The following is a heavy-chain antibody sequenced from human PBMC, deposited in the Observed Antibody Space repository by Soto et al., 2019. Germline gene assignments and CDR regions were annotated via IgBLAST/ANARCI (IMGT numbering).Heavy chain of an antibody. V-gene: IGHV3-9*01. CDR3: AKDRPSGDIVAMIYGYFDY. CDR1: GFTFDDFA. D-gene: IGHD5-12*01. Sequence: HPGGSLRLSCAASGFTFDDFAMHWVRQAPGKGLEWVSGISWNSGTIDYADSVKGRFTISRDNAKNSLYLQMNSLRAEDTALYYCAKDRPSGDIVAMIYGYFDYWGQGTPVTVSS. CDR2: ISWNSGTI. J-gene: IGHJ4*02.